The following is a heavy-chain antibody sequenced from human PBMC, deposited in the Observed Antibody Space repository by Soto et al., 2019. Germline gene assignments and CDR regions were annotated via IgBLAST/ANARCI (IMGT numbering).Heavy chain of an antibody. CDR2: MNPNSGNT. CDR1: GYTFTSYD. D-gene: IGHD2-2*02. CDR3: GRGRAPPAIGGVGVDWFDP. V-gene: IGHV1-8*01. Sequence: QVQLVQSGAEVKKPGASVKVSCKASGYTFTSYDINWVRQATGQGLEWMGWMNPNSGNTGYAQKFQGRVTMTRNTSRSTAYLEVRTLRSEDPAVYSCGRGRAPPAIGGVGVDWFDPWGQGTLVTVSS. J-gene: IGHJ5*02.